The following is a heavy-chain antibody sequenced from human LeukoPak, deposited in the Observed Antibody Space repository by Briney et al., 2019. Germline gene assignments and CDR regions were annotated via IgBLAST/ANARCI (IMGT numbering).Heavy chain of an antibody. J-gene: IGHJ4*02. CDR1: GSFSSYG. CDR2: INAYSGTT. CDR3: ARGNGNYYWTFDY. V-gene: IGHV1-18*01. D-gene: IGHD1-26*01. Sequence: ASVTVSCKSSGSFSSYGITWVRQAPGEGLEWVGWINAYSGTTNYAQKFQGRVTMTTDTSTTTGYMELRSLRSDDTAVYYCARGNGNYYWTFDYWGQGTLVTVST.